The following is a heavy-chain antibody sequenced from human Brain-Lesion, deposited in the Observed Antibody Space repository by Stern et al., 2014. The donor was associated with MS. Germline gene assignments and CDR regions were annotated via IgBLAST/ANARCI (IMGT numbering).Heavy chain of an antibody. Sequence: QVQLVESGAEVTKPGASVKVSCKASGYTLPELSMHWVRQAPQKGLEWVGGFDPEDGEMSYAQKFQGRVTMIEDTSTDTAYMELNSLRSEDTAMYYCATGSPGAGGHYYRYRQFDYWGQGTLVTVSS. J-gene: IGHJ4*02. CDR2: FDPEDGEM. CDR1: GYTLPELS. V-gene: IGHV1-24*01. CDR3: ATGSPGAGGHYYRYRQFDY. D-gene: IGHD1-26*01.